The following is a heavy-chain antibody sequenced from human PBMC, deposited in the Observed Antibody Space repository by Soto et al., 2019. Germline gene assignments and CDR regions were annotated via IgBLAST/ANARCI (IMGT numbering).Heavy chain of an antibody. CDR2: IRNRANSYTT. V-gene: IGHV3-72*01. Sequence: EVQLVESGGGLVQPGGSLRLSCAASGFTCSDHYMDWVRQAAGKGLEWVGRIRNRANSYTTEYAASVRGRFTISRDDSKNSLYLQMNSLKIEDTAVYYCARDRLLIRGAWIGYDMDVWGLGTTVTFSS. CDR3: ARDRLLIRGAWIGYDMDV. J-gene: IGHJ6*02. CDR1: GFTCSDHY. D-gene: IGHD3-10*01.